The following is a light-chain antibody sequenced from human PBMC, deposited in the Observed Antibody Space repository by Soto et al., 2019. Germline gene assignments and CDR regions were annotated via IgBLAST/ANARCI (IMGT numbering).Light chain of an antibody. CDR1: QSVRSSS. Sequence: VLTQSPGTLSLSPGERATLSCRASQSVRSSSLAWYQQKPGQAPRLLLYATSSRATGIPVRFSGGGSGTDFTLTISRLEPEDSAVYCCQQYGGSPLLTFGQGTRLEIK. CDR3: QQYGGSPLLT. V-gene: IGKV3-20*01. CDR2: ATS. J-gene: IGKJ5*01.